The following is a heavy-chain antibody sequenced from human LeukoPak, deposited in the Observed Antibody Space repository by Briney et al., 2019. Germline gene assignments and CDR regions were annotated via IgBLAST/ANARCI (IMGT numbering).Heavy chain of an antibody. V-gene: IGHV4-39*01. J-gene: IGHJ6*03. D-gene: IGHD3-10*01. CDR1: GRSIRSSHYY. CDR2: IYYSGTT. CDR3: ARQISDYYYYYIDV. Sequence: SETLSLTCTVSGRSIRSSHYYCGWIRQSPAKGLEWIGAIYYSGTTYYNPSLESRVTISQDTSKNHCSLTLRSVTAADTAVYYCARQISDYYYYYIDVWGKGTTVTVSS.